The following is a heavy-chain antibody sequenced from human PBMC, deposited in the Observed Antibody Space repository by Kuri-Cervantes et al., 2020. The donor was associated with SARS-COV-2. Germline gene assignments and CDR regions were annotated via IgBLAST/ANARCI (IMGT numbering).Heavy chain of an antibody. V-gene: IGHV3-30*18. CDR3: AKWAENYYDSSGYYYKDYYYGMDV. CDR1: GFTFSSYG. CDR2: ISYDGSNK. Sequence: GESLKISCAASGFTFSSYGMHWVRQAPGKGLEWVAAISYDGSNKYYADSVKGRFTISRDNSKNTLYLQMNSLRAEDTAVYYCAKWAENYYDSSGYYYKDYYYGMDVWGQGTTVTVSS. D-gene: IGHD3-22*01. J-gene: IGHJ6*02.